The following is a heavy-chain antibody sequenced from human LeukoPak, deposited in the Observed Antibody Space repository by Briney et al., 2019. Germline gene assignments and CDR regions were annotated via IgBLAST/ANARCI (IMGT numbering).Heavy chain of an antibody. D-gene: IGHD3-3*01. Sequence: SETLSLTCTVSGGSISSGDYYWSWIRQPPGKGLEWIGYIYYSGSTYYNPSLKSRVTISVDTSKNQFSLKLSSVTAADTAVYYCARRNFWSGSWPLDYWGQGTLVTVSS. V-gene: IGHV4-30-4*08. CDR3: ARRNFWSGSWPLDY. CDR1: GGSISSGDYY. J-gene: IGHJ4*02. CDR2: IYYSGST.